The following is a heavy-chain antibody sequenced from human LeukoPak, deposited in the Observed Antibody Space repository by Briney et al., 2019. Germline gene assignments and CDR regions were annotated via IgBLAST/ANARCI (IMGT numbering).Heavy chain of an antibody. CDR2: ISAYNGNK. CDR1: GFTFTSYG. J-gene: IGHJ4*02. V-gene: IGHV1-18*04. Sequence: GASVKLSCTASGFTFTSYGISWVRQAPGQGLEWMGWISAYNGNKNYAQTVQGRVTMTTDTSKSTAYMELRSLRSDDTAVYYCARAFYDFLTGYYSTFDYWGQGTLVTVSS. D-gene: IGHD3-9*01. CDR3: ARAFYDFLTGYYSTFDY.